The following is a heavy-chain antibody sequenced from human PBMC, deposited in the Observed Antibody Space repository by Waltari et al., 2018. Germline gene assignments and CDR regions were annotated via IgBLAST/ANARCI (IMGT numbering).Heavy chain of an antibody. CDR2: IYHSGST. CDR3: ARHKGAYSGYDYPFDY. V-gene: IGHV4-38-2*01. CDR1: GYSISSGYY. J-gene: IGHJ4*02. D-gene: IGHD5-12*01. Sequence: QVQLQESGPGLVKPSETLSLNCAVSGYSISSGYYWGWIRQPPGKGLEWIGSIYHSGSTYYNPSLKSRVTISVDTSKNQFSLKLSSVTAADTAVYYCARHKGAYSGYDYPFDYWGQGTLVTVSS.